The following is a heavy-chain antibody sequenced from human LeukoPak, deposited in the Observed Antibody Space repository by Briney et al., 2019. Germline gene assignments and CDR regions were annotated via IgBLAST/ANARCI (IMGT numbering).Heavy chain of an antibody. CDR2: IYYSGST. Sequence: PSETLSLTCTVSGGSISSSSYYWGWIRQPPGKGLEWIGSIYYSGSTYYHPSLKSRVTISVDTSKNQFSLKLSPVTAADTAVYYCARHPNYMDVWGKGTTVTVSS. CDR1: GGSISSSSYY. J-gene: IGHJ6*03. V-gene: IGHV4-39*01. CDR3: ARHPNYMDV.